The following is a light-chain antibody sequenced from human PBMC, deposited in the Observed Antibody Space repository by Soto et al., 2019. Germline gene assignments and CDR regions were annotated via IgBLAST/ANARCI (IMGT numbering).Light chain of an antibody. CDR1: QTINNW. J-gene: IGKJ3*01. CDR2: KTS. Sequence: DILLTQSTSTQSASIGDRVTITCRTSQTINNWLAWYQQKPGKAPKLLIHKTSILESGVPSRFSGNGSGTEFTLTIRILQPDDVATYFCQQYKTTFGPGTKVDIE. V-gene: IGKV1-5*03. CDR3: QQYKTT.